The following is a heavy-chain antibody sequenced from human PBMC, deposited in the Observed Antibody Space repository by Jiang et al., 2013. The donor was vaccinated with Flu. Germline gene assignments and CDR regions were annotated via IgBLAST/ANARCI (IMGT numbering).Heavy chain of an antibody. CDR3: ARDTGCSSTSCYSWFDP. D-gene: IGHD2-2*02. V-gene: IGHV1-69*01. CDR1: GGTFSSYA. CDR2: IIPIFGTA. Sequence: LVESGAEVKKPGSSVKVSCKASGGTFSSYAISWVRQAPGQGLEWMGGIIPIFGTANYAQKFQGRVTITADESTSTAYMELSSLRSEDTAVYYCARDTGCSSTSCYSWFDPWGQGTLVTVSS. J-gene: IGHJ5*02.